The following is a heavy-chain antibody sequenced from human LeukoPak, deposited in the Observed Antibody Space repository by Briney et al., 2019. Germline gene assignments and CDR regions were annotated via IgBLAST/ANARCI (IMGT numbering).Heavy chain of an antibody. Sequence: GSVKVSCKASGYTFISYALSWVRQAPGQGLEWMGWINIETGNPTYAQGFTGRFVFSLDTSVSTAYLQISSLKAEDTAVYYCARVAGYTTDWYGGGDDYWGQGTLVTVSS. CDR2: INIETGNP. J-gene: IGHJ4*02. CDR1: GYTFISYA. CDR3: ARVAGYTTDWYGGGDDY. D-gene: IGHD6-19*01. V-gene: IGHV7-4-1*02.